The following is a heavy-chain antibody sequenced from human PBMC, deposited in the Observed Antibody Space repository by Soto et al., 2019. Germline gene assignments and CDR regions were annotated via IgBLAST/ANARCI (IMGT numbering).Heavy chain of an antibody. Sequence: PSETLSLTCTVSGGSISSYYWSWIRQPPGKGLEWIGYIYYSGSTNYNPSLKSRVTISVDTSKNQFSLKVTSVTAADTAVYYCARLHGYCISSSCHGHYAMDVWGQGTTVTVS. CDR3: ARLHGYCISSSCHGHYAMDV. D-gene: IGHD2-2*01. CDR1: GGSISSYY. V-gene: IGHV4-59*08. J-gene: IGHJ6*02. CDR2: IYYSGST.